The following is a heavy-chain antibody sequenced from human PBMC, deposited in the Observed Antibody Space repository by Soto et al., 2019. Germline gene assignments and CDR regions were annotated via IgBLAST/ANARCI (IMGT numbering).Heavy chain of an antibody. V-gene: IGHV4-61*01. CDR2: IYYSGST. CDR1: GGSVSGVSYY. Sequence: KPSQILSLTCTVSGGSVSGVSYYCSWIRQPPGKGLEWIGYIYYSGSTNYNPSLKSRVTISVDTSKNQFSLKLSSVTAADTAVYYCARSGILVTHYFDYWGQGTLVTVSS. J-gene: IGHJ4*02. CDR3: ARSGILVTHYFDY. D-gene: IGHD2-21*02.